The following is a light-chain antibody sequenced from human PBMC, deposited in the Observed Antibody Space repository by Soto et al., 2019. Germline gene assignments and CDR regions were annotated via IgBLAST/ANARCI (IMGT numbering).Light chain of an antibody. CDR2: DAS. CDR1: QGIVRW. CDR3: QQLNGFPLT. Sequence: DIQMTQSPSTLSASVGDKVTITCRASQGIVRWLAWYQQKPGKAPKLLIYDASSLESGVPSRFSGSGSGTEFTLTISSLQPEDFASYYCQQLNGFPLTFGGGTKVDIK. J-gene: IGKJ4*01. V-gene: IGKV1-5*01.